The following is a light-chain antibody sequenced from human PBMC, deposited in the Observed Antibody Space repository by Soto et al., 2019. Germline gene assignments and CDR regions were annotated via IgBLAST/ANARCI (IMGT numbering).Light chain of an antibody. V-gene: IGKV3D-15*01. Sequence: EIVMTQSPATLSVSPGERATLSCRASQSVYSNLAWYQLKPGQAPRLLIYGASTRATGIPARFSGSGSGTEFTLTINSLQSEDFAVYSCQQYTKWPLTFGGGTKVEIK. CDR2: GAS. CDR1: QSVYSN. J-gene: IGKJ4*01. CDR3: QQYTKWPLT.